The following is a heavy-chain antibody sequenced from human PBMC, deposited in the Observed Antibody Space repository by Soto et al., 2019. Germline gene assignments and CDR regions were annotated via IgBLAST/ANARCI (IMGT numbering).Heavy chain of an antibody. V-gene: IGHV3-30*18. CDR3: AKEWVYDSSGWSFDY. CDR1: GFTFSSYG. D-gene: IGHD3-22*01. Sequence: LRLSCAASGFTFSSYGMHWVRQAPGKGLEWVAVISYDGSNKYYADSVKGRFTISRDNSKNTLYLQMNSLRAEDTAVYYCAKEWVYDSSGWSFDYWGQGTLVTVSS. CDR2: ISYDGSNK. J-gene: IGHJ4*02.